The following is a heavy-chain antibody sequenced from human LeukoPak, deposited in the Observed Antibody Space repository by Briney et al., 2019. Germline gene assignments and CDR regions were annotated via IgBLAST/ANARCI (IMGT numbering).Heavy chain of an antibody. D-gene: IGHD2-15*01. CDR3: ERSGGSYFDY. V-gene: IGHV4-31*03. Sequence: SQTLSLTCTVSGGSISSGAYYWSWIRQYPGKVLEWVGYMQYSGSTNYNPSLKSRVAISVDTSKNQFSLKLSSVTAADAAVYYCERSGGSYFDYWGQGILVTVSS. CDR2: MQYSGST. J-gene: IGHJ4*02. CDR1: GGSISSGAYY.